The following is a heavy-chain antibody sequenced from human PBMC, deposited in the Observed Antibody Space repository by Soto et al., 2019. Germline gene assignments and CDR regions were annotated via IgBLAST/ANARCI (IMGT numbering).Heavy chain of an antibody. D-gene: IGHD1-1*01. J-gene: IGHJ5*02. CDR3: VRDGTKTLRDWFDP. Sequence: LSLTCTVSGASISGFYWSWIRKSAGKGPEWIGRIYATGTTDYNPSLKSRVMMSVDTSKKQFSLKLRSVTAADTAVYYCVRDGTKTLRDWFDPWGQGISVTVSS. CDR1: GASISGFY. V-gene: IGHV4-4*07. CDR2: IYATGTT.